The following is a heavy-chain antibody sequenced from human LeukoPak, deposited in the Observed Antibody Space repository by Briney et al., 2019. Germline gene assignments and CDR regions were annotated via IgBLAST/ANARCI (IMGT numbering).Heavy chain of an antibody. J-gene: IGHJ4*02. CDR2: IYYSGST. CDR3: ARDYVGEGGGY. V-gene: IGHV4-59*12. D-gene: IGHD3-16*01. CDR1: GGSIITYY. Sequence: SETLSLTCTVSGGSIITYYWSWIRQPPGKGLEWIGYIYYSGSTNYNPPLKSRVTISVDTSKNQFSLKLSSVTAADTAVYYCARDYVGEGGGYWGQGTLVTVSS.